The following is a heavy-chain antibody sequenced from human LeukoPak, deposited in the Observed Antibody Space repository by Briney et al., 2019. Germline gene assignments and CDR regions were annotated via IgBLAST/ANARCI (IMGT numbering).Heavy chain of an antibody. V-gene: IGHV3-21*01. D-gene: IGHD3-22*01. Sequence: GRSLRLSCAASGFTFGAYTINWVRQAPGKGLEWVSCIFSRSESILYADSVRGRFTISRDNAKNSLYLQMDSLRVEDTAIYYCARDFFHSSVSRPFDYWGQGTLVTVSS. CDR3: ARDFFHSSVSRPFDY. CDR1: GFTFGAYT. J-gene: IGHJ4*02. CDR2: IFSRSESI.